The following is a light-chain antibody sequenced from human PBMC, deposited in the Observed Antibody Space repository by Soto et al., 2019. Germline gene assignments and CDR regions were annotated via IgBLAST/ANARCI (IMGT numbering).Light chain of an antibody. CDR3: QQYITRPPYT. J-gene: IGKJ2*01. CDR2: GAS. V-gene: IGKV3-15*01. CDR1: QSVSGR. Sequence: EIVLTQSPATLSVSPGERVTLSCKAGQSVSGRLAWYQQKPGQAPRLLIYGASTRATGIPARFSGSGSGTEFTLSISSLQSEDFAVYYCQQYITRPPYTFGQGTKLEMK.